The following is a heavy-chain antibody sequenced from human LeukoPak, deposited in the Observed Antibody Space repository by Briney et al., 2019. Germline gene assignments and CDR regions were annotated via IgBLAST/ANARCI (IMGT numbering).Heavy chain of an antibody. CDR3: ARHFAYGDPNI. CDR1: GYSISSGYY. V-gene: IGHV4-38-2*02. Sequence: PSETLSLTCTVSGYSISSGYYWGWIRQPPGKGLEWIGSIYHSGSTYYNPSLKSRVTISVDTSKNQFSLKLSSVTAADTAVYYCARHFAYGDPNIWGQGTMVTVSS. CDR2: IYHSGST. D-gene: IGHD4-17*01. J-gene: IGHJ3*02.